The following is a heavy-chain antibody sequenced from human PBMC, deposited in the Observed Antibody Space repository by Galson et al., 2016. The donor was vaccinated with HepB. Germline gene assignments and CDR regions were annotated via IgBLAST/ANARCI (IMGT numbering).Heavy chain of an antibody. Sequence: ETLSLTCAVSGDSIRTTDCWSWVRQPPGKGLEWIGEIYRTGSAHYNPSLESRVTISVDKSKKEFSLKLISVTAADTAVYYCASGSNGCNATSCVFDFWGRGTLVTVSS. J-gene: IGHJ2*01. V-gene: IGHV4-4*02. CDR2: IYRTGSA. CDR1: GDSIRTTDC. D-gene: IGHD2-2*01. CDR3: ASGSNGCNATSCVFDF.